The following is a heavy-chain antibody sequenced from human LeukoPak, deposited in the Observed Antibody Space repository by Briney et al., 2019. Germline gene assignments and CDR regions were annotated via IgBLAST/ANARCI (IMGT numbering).Heavy chain of an antibody. CDR2: IYYSRST. CDR3: GGDSPGVINGYFDL. CDR1: GGSISSYY. J-gene: IGHJ2*01. Sequence: ASETLSLTCTVSGGSISSYYWSWIRQPPGKGLEWVGYIYYSRSTNYNPSLKSRVTISVDTSKNQFSLRLSSVTAADTAVYYCGGDSPGVINGYFDLCGRGTLLTVAS. V-gene: IGHV4-59*01. D-gene: IGHD3-10*01.